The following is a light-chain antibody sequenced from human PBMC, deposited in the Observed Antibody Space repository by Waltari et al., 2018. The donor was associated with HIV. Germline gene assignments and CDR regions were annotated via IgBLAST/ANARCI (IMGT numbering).Light chain of an antibody. CDR1: SSDVGGYNY. V-gene: IGLV2-14*01. CDR2: EVS. Sequence: QSALTQPASVSGSPGQSITISCTGTSSDVGGYNYVSWYQQHPGKASKLMSYEVSNRTSGVSDRFAGSKSGNTASLTISGLQAADEGDYYCSSYTSSTILAFGEGTKLTVL. J-gene: IGLJ2*01. CDR3: SSYTSSTILA.